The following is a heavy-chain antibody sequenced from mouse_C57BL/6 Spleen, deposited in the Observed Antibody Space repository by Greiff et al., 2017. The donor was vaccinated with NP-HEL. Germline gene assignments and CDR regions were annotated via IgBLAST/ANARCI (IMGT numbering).Heavy chain of an antibody. V-gene: IGHV1-26*01. Sequence: VQLQQSGPELVKPGASVKISCKASGYTFTDYYMNWVKQSHGKSLEWIGDINPNNGGTSYNQKFKGKATLTVDKSSSTAYMELRSLTSEDAAVYYCARVRPYYFDYWGQGTTLTVSS. CDR2: INPNNGGT. CDR3: ARVRPYYFDY. J-gene: IGHJ2*01. CDR1: GYTFTDYY.